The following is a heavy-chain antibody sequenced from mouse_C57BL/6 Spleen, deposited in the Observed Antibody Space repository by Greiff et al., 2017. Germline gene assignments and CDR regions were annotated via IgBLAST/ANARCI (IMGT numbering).Heavy chain of an antibody. Sequence: QVQLQQPGAELVKPGASVKLSCKASGYTFTSYWMQWVKQRPGQGLEWIGEIDPSDSYTNYNQKFKGKATLTVDTSSSTAYMQLSSLTSEDSAVYYCARKLGLFDYWGQGTTLTVSS. D-gene: IGHD4-1*01. V-gene: IGHV1-50*01. CDR2: IDPSDSYT. J-gene: IGHJ2*01. CDR1: GYTFTSYW. CDR3: ARKLGLFDY.